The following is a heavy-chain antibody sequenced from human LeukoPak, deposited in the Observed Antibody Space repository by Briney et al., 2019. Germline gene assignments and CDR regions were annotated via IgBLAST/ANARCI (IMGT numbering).Heavy chain of an antibody. D-gene: IGHD2-2*01. Sequence: SETLSLTCAVSGYSISSGYYWGWIRQPPGRGLEWIGSIYHSGSTYYNPSLKSRVTISVDTSKNQFSLKLSSVTAADTAVDYCARLTYTSCYEGYCYYYYMDVWGKGTTVTVSS. V-gene: IGHV4-38-2*01. J-gene: IGHJ6*03. CDR2: IYHSGST. CDR1: GYSISSGYY. CDR3: ARLTYTSCYEGYCYYYYMDV.